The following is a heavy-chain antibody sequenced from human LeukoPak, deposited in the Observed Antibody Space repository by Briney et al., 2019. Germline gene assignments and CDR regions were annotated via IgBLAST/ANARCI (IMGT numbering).Heavy chain of an antibody. Sequence: PGGSLRLSCAASGFTFSSYAMSWVRQAPGKGLEWVSAISGSGGSTYYADSVKGRFTISRDNSKNTLYLQMNSLRAEDTAVYYCAKDRPSAAGIAAAGSRGDFQHWGQGTLVTVSS. CDR2: ISGSGGST. D-gene: IGHD6-13*01. J-gene: IGHJ1*01. CDR1: GFTFSSYA. CDR3: AKDRPSAAGIAAAGSRGDFQH. V-gene: IGHV3-23*01.